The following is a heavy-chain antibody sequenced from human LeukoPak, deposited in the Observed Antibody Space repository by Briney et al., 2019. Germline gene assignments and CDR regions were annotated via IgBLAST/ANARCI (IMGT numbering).Heavy chain of an antibody. CDR3: LNEHGG. CDR1: GYTFTGSY. CDR2: ISPASGAT. V-gene: IGHV1-2*02. J-gene: IGHJ4*02. D-gene: IGHD1-1*01. Sequence: GASVRVSCKASGYTFTGSYMHWVRQAPGQGFEWIGWISPASGATKYAQNFQGRVTLTTDTSITTAYMEPSSLTSDDTASYYCLNEHGGWGQGTPVTVSS.